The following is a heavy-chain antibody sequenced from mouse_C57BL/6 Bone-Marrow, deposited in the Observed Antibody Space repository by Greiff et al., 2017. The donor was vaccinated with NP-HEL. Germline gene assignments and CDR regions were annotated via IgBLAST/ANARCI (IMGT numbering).Heavy chain of an antibody. CDR1: GYTFTSYG. CDR3: AGLRQFAY. D-gene: IGHD2-12*01. V-gene: IGHV1-81*01. J-gene: IGHJ3*01. CDR2: LYPRSGNT. Sequence: QVQLLQSGAELARPGASVNLSCTASGYTFTSYGITLVPQSTGPGLEWIGELYPRSGNTYYTEKFKGQATLTADKSSSTAYMELRSLTSEDSAVYFCAGLRQFAYWGQGTLVTVSA.